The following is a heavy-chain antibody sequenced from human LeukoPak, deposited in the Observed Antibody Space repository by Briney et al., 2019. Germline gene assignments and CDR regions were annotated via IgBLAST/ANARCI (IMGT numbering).Heavy chain of an antibody. D-gene: IGHD4-17*01. J-gene: IGHJ5*02. CDR2: INPNNGGT. CDR3: AREGPLRLPYFDP. Sequence: ASVKVSFQASGYTFTGYYIHWVRQAPGQGLEWMGWINPNNGGTNYAQKFQGRVTMTRDTSISTAYMELSSLRSDDTAVYYCAREGPLRLPYFDPWGQGTLVTVSS. CDR1: GYTFTGYY. V-gene: IGHV1-2*02.